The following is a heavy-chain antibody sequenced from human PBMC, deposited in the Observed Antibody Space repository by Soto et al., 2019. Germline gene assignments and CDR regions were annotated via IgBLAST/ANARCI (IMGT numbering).Heavy chain of an antibody. CDR2: ISIDGTIT. V-gene: IGHV3-74*01. CDR1: RFTFNTYW. J-gene: IGHJ5*02. Sequence: EVQLVESGGGLVQPGGSLRLSCAASRFTFNTYWMHWVRQAPGKGRVWVSRISIDGTITTYAASVKGRFTISKDDVNDTLYLQMKSLRTEDTAVYYCATSVQRICDPLGPGTLVTVSS. CDR3: ATSVQRICDP. D-gene: IGHD6-25*01.